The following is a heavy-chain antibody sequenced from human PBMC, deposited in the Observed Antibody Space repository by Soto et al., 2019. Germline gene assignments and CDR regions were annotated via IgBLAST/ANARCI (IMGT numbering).Heavy chain of an antibody. J-gene: IGHJ3*02. CDR1: GYNFNKYA. Sequence: AGGSLRLSCVASGYNFNKYAVSWVRQAPGKGLEWVSAISSGSDNTHYTDSVKGRFTITRDNSKNMLYLEMNSLTVEDTAVYYCVRRAQYFDGTGFHAFDIWGQGTRVTVSS. D-gene: IGHD3-22*01. CDR2: ISSGSDNT. V-gene: IGHV3-23*01. CDR3: VRRAQYFDGTGFHAFDI.